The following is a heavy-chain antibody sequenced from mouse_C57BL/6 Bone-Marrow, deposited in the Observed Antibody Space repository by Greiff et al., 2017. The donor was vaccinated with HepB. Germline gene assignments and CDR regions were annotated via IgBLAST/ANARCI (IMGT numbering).Heavy chain of an antibody. D-gene: IGHD1-1*01. CDR2: ISDGGSYT. J-gene: IGHJ2*01. V-gene: IGHV5-4*01. Sequence: EVQVVESGGGLVKPGGSLKLSCAASGFTFSSYAMSWVRQTPEKRLEWVATISDGGSYTYYPDNVKGRFTISRDNAKNNLYLQMSHLKSEDTAMYYCARVYYGSSYPDYWGQGTTLTVSS. CDR1: GFTFSSYA. CDR3: ARVYYGSSYPDY.